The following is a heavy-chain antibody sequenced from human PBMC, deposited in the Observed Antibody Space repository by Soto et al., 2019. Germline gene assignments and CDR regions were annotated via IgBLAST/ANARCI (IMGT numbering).Heavy chain of an antibody. D-gene: IGHD3-3*01. CDR2: ITWNSRVL. V-gene: IGHV3-9*01. CDR1: GLNFDDFA. J-gene: IGHJ4*02. Sequence: GGSLRLSCVGTGLNFDDFAMHWFRQAPGKGLEWVSGITWNSRVLAYADSVKGRFTISRDNARNSLYLQMDSLRDEDTALYYCAKGRYDFWSPYYFDSWGQGTLVTVS. CDR3: AKGRYDFWSPYYFDS.